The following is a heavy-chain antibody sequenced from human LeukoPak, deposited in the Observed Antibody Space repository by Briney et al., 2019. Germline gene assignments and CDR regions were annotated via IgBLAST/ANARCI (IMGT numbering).Heavy chain of an antibody. CDR1: GGSISSYY. Sequence: SETLSLTCTVSGGSISSYYWSWIRQPAGKGLEWIGRIYTSGSTNYNPSLKSRVTISVDTSKNQFSLKLSSVTAADTAVYYCARSSSTSRHYYFDYWGQGTLVTVSS. CDR2: IYTSGST. J-gene: IGHJ4*02. CDR3: ARSSSTSRHYYFDY. D-gene: IGHD2-2*01. V-gene: IGHV4-4*07.